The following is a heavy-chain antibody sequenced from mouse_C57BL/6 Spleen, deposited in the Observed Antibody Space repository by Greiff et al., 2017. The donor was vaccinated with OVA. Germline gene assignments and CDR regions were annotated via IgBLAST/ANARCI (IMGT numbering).Heavy chain of an antibody. V-gene: IGHV1-69*01. CDR2: IDPSDSYT. J-gene: IGHJ2*01. Sequence: VQLQQPGAELVMPGASVKLSCKASGYTFTSYWMHWVKQRPGQGLEWIGEIDPSDSYTNYNQKFKGKSTLTVDKSSSTAYMQLSSLTSEDSAVYYCARDGGLRLYWFDYWGQGTTLTVSS. D-gene: IGHD2-4*01. CDR1: GYTFTSYW. CDR3: ARDGGLRLYWFDY.